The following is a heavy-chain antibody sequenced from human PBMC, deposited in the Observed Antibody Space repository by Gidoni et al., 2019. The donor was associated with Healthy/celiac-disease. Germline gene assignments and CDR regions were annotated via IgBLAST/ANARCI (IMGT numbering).Heavy chain of an antibody. CDR2: ISSSSSTI. J-gene: IGHJ6*02. Sequence: EVQLVESGGGLVQPGGSLRLSCAASGLAFRRYSMNWVRQAQGKGLEWVSYISSSSSTIYYADSVKGRFTISRDNAKNSLYLQMNSLRAEDTAVYYCARDPSSGWYSYYYGMDVWGQGTTVTVSS. CDR1: GLAFRRYS. CDR3: ARDPSSGWYSYYYGMDV. D-gene: IGHD6-19*01. V-gene: IGHV3-48*01.